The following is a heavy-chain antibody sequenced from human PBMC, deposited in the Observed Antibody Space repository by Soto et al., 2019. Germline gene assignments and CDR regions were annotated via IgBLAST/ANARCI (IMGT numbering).Heavy chain of an antibody. D-gene: IGHD2-8*01. V-gene: IGHV3-72*01. Sequence: SLRLSCATSGFTFTDLYIDWVRQPPGTWLEWVGRSNHKANSYITEYAASVKGRFTISRDESKRSLYLQMNSLRTEDTAMYYCALMGRSDNGGGYWGQG. CDR2: SNHKANSYIT. CDR3: ALMGRSDNGGGY. CDR1: GFTFTDLY. J-gene: IGHJ4*02.